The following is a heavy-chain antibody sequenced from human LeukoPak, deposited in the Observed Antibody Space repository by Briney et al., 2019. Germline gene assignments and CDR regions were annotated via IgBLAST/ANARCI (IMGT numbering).Heavy chain of an antibody. CDR1: GGSISSYY. Sequence: PSETLSLTCTVSGGSISSYYWSWIRQPPGKGLEWIGYIYYSGSTNYNPSLKSRVTISVDTSKNQFSLKLSSVTAADTAVYYCTRHDYSNSLNYWGQGTLVTVSS. D-gene: IGHD4-11*01. V-gene: IGHV4-59*08. J-gene: IGHJ4*02. CDR2: IYYSGST. CDR3: TRHDYSNSLNY.